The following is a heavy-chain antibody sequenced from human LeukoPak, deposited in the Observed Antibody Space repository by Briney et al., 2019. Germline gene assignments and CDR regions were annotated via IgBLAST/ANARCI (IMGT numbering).Heavy chain of an antibody. J-gene: IGHJ4*02. V-gene: IGHV3-23*01. CDR2: ISDSGGST. CDR3: AKRGVVIRVILVGFHKEAYYFGS. D-gene: IGHD3-22*01. CDR1: GFTFSSYA. Sequence: GGSLRLSCAASGFTFSSYAMSWVRQAPGKGLEWVAGISDSGGSTNYADSVKGRFTMSRDNPKNTLYLQMNSLRAEDTAVYFCAKRGVVIRVILVGFHKEAYYFGSWGQGALVTISS.